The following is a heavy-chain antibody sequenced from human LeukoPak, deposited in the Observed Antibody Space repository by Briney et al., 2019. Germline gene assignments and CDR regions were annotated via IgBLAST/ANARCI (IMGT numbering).Heavy chain of an antibody. CDR3: ARQGYDILTGRDAFDI. J-gene: IGHJ3*02. D-gene: IGHD3-9*01. Sequence: SETLSLTCTVSGGSISSYYWSWIRQPPGQGLEWIGYIYYSGSTNYNPSLKSRVTISVDTSKNQFSLKLSSVTAADTAVYYCARQGYDILTGRDAFDIWGQGTMVTVSS. CDR1: GGSISSYY. CDR2: IYYSGST. V-gene: IGHV4-59*08.